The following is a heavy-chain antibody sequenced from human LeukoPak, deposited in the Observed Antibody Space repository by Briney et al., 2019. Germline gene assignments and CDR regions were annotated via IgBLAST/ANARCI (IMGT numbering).Heavy chain of an antibody. CDR3: ARDAYGSGSYYLNWFDP. CDR1: GGSISNYY. D-gene: IGHD3-10*01. CDR2: IYYSGST. J-gene: IGHJ5*02. Sequence: SETLSLTCTVSGGSISNYYWSWIRQAPGKGLEWIGYIYYSGSTNYNPSPKSRVTISVDTSKNQFSLKLSSVTAADTAVYYCARDAYGSGSYYLNWFDPWGQGTLVTVSS. V-gene: IGHV4-59*01.